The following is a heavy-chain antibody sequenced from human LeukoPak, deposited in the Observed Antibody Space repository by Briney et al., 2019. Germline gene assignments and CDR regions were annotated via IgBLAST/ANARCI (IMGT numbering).Heavy chain of an antibody. CDR1: GYSISSSDY. V-gene: IGHV4-38-2*01. J-gene: IGHJ3*02. Sequence: PSETLSLTCVVSGYSISSSDYWGWIRQPPGRGLEWIGNTYHSGASYYNPSLKSRVTISVDTSKNQFSLKLTSVTAADTAVYYCARLSRGLLLVDMWGQGTMVTVSS. CDR3: ARLSRGLLLVDM. CDR2: TYHSGAS. D-gene: IGHD1-26*01.